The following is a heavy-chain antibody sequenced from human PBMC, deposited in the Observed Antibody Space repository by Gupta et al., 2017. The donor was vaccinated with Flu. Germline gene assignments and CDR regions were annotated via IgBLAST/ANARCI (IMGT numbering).Heavy chain of an antibody. Sequence: EVQLVESGGGLVQPGGSLRISCAASGFTFSNDWMSWVRQAPGKGLEWLANIKQDGSEQHYLDSVKGRFTISRDNAQNSLYLQMSSLRDDDTAVYYCARGSGSHWSQGTRVTVS. V-gene: IGHV3-7*01. CDR2: IKQDGSEQ. CDR1: GFTFSNDW. J-gene: IGHJ4*02. D-gene: IGHD6-19*01. CDR3: ARGSGSH.